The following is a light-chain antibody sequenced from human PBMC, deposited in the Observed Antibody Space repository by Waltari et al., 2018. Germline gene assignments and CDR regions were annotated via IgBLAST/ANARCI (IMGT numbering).Light chain of an antibody. J-gene: IGKJ2*01. CDR1: QSVSSSY. CDR3: QQYGSSPPRYT. V-gene: IGKV3-20*01. Sequence: EIVLTQSPGTLSLSPGERATLSCRASQSVSSSYLAWYQQKPGQAPRLLLYGASSRATGIPDRFSGSGSGTDFTLTISRLEPDDFAVYYCQQYGSSPPRYTFGQGTKLEIK. CDR2: GAS.